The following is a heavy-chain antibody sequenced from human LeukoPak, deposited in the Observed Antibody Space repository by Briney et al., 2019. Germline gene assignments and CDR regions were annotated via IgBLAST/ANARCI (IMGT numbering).Heavy chain of an antibody. CDR1: GYTFTGYY. CDR2: INPNSGGT. V-gene: IGHV1-2*02. D-gene: IGHD3-10*01. CDR3: ASLLWFGDLSLP. Sequence: ASVTVSCKASGYTFTGYYMHWERQAPGQGLEWMGWINPNSGGTNYAQKFQGRVTMTRDTSISTAYMELSRLRSDDTAVYYCASLLWFGDLSLPWGQGTLVTVSS. J-gene: IGHJ4*02.